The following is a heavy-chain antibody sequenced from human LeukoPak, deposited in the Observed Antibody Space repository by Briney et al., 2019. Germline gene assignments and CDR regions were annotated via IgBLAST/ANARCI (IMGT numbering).Heavy chain of an antibody. J-gene: IGHJ5*02. CDR3: ARGSVEDNWFDP. CDR2: INSDGSST. V-gene: IGHV3-74*01. D-gene: IGHD2-15*01. Sequence: PGGSLRLSCAASGFTFSSYWMHWVRHAPGKGLVWVSRINSDGSSTSYADSVKGRFTISRDNARNTLYLQMNSLRAEDAAVYYCARGSVEDNWFDPWGQGTLVTVSS. CDR1: GFTFSSYW.